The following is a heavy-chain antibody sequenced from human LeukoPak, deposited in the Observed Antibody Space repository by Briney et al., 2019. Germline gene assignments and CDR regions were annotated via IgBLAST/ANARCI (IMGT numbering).Heavy chain of an antibody. Sequence: SGGSLRLSCAASGFTLSSYPMSWVRQAPGKGLELVSAIRGSGGSTYYADSVKGRFTISRDNSKRTLYLQMNSLRAEDTAVYYCAKSLDMVRGVIILWGQGTLVTVSS. CDR2: IRGSGGST. D-gene: IGHD3-10*01. V-gene: IGHV3-23*01. CDR1: GFTLSSYP. J-gene: IGHJ4*02. CDR3: AKSLDMVRGVIIL.